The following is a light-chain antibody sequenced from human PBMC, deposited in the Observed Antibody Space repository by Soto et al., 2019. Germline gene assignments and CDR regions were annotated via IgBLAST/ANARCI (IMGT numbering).Light chain of an antibody. CDR3: QHRNNWPLT. J-gene: IGKJ4*01. CDR2: GAS. Sequence: EIVMTQSPATLSVSPGERATRSCRSSQSVSSNLAWYQQKPGQAPRLLIYGASTRATGIPARFSGRGSGTDFTLTISSLEPEDFAVYYCQHRNNWPLTFGGGTKVDIK. V-gene: IGKV3-15*01. CDR1: QSVSSN.